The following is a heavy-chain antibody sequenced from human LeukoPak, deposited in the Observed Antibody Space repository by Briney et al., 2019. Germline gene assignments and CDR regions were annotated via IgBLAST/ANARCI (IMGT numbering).Heavy chain of an antibody. CDR2: INPNSGGT. CDR1: AYTFNDYF. D-gene: IGHD6-13*01. V-gene: IGHV1-2*02. J-gene: IGHJ4*02. CDR3: ARVASAAAGTDFGY. Sequence: ASVKVSCKAYAYTFNDYFMYWVRQAPGQGLEWMGWINPNSGGTNYAQKFQGRVTMTRDTSISTAYMELSRLRSDDTAVYYCARVASAAAGTDFGYWGQGTLVTVSS.